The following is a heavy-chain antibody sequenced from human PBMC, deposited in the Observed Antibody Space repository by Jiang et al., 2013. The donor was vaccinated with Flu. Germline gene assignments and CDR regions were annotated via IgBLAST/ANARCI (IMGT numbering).Heavy chain of an antibody. CDR3: ARDVAAGTGDY. CDR1: GFTFSSYG. D-gene: IGHD6-13*01. J-gene: IGHJ4*02. Sequence: SGGGVVQPGRSLRLSCAASGFTFSSYGMHWVRQAPGKGLEWVAVIWYDGSNKYYADSVKGRFTISRDNSKNTLYLQMNSLRAEDTAVYYCARDVAAGTGDYWGQGTLVTVSS. CDR2: IWYDGSNK. V-gene: IGHV3-33*01.